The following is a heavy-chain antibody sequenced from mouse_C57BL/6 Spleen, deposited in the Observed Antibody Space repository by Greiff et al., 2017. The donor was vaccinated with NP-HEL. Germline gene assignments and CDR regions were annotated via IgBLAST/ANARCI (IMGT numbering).Heavy chain of an antibody. CDR3: ARDHDAYGSSSNAMDY. J-gene: IGHJ4*01. V-gene: IGHV5-4*01. Sequence: EVMLVESGGGLVKPGGSLKLSCAASGFTFSSYAMSWVRQTPEKRLEWVATISDGGSYTYYPDNVKGRFTISRDNAKNNLYLQMSHLKSEDTAMYYCARDHDAYGSSSNAMDYWGQGTSVTVSS. CDR1: GFTFSSYA. CDR2: ISDGGSYT. D-gene: IGHD1-1*01.